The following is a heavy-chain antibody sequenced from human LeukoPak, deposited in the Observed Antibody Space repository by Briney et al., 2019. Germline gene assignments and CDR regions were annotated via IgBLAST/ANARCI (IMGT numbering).Heavy chain of an antibody. Sequence: ASVKVSCKASGYTFTSYSMHWVRQAPGQGLEWMGIINPSGGNTNYAQKFQGRVTMTRDTSTSTVYMELSSLRSEDTAVYYCASRDRWDFWSGYYPQNYYGMDVWGQGTTVTVSS. CDR1: GYTFTSYS. CDR3: ASRDRWDFWSGYYPQNYYGMDV. V-gene: IGHV1-46*01. J-gene: IGHJ6*02. CDR2: INPSGGNT. D-gene: IGHD3-3*01.